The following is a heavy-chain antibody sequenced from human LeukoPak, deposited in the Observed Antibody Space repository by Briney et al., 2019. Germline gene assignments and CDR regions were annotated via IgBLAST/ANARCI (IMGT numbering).Heavy chain of an antibody. CDR2: IKQDGSEK. Sequence: GGSLRLSCAASGFTFSSYWMSWVRQAPGKGLEWVANIKQDGSEKYYVDSVKGRFTISRDNAKNSLYLQMNSLRAEDTAVYYCARVVDFWSGTTYYVDYWGQGTLVTVSS. CDR3: ARVVDFWSGTTYYVDY. V-gene: IGHV3-7*01. J-gene: IGHJ4*02. D-gene: IGHD3-3*01. CDR1: GFTFSSYW.